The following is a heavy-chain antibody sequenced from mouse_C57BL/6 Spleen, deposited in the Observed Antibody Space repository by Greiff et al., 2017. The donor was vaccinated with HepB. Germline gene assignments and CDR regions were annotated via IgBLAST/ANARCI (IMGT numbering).Heavy chain of an antibody. CDR1: GFTFSSYG. D-gene: IGHD2-1*01. Sequence: EVKLQESGGDLVKPGGSLKLSCAASGFTFSSYGMSWVRQTPDKRLEWVATISSGGSYTYYPDSVKGRFTISRDNAKNTLYLQMSSLKSEDTAMYYCAREGNRGFDYWGQGTTLTVSS. J-gene: IGHJ2*01. V-gene: IGHV5-6*01. CDR3: AREGNRGFDY. CDR2: ISSGGSYT.